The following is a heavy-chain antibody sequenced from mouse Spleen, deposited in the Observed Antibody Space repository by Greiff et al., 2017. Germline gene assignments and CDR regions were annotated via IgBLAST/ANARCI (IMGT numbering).Heavy chain of an antibody. Sequence: EVMLVESGGDLVKPGGSLKLSCAASGFTFSSYGMSWVRQTPDKRLEWVATISSGGSYTYYPDSVKGRFTISRDNAKNTLYLQMSSLKSEDTAMYYCARHEDYGSRYDAMDYWGQGTSVTVSS. D-gene: IGHD1-1*01. CDR1: GFTFSSYG. V-gene: IGHV5-6*01. J-gene: IGHJ4*01. CDR3: ARHEDYGSRYDAMDY. CDR2: ISSGGSYT.